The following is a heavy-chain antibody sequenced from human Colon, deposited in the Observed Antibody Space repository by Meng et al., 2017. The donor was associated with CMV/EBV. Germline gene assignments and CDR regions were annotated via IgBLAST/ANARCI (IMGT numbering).Heavy chain of an antibody. CDR2: IYTSGRT. D-gene: IGHD6-19*01. CDR3: ARDDDSGWYFDH. Sequence: VPRLGLGPGLVNPPPTLSLTCMVSGGSITSGTHYWNWIRQPAGKGLEWIGRIYTSGRTNYNPSLKSRVTISRDTSKNQFSLKLNSVTAADTAVYYCARDDDSGWYFDHWGLGSLVTVSS. J-gene: IGHJ4*02. V-gene: IGHV4-61*02. CDR1: GGSITSGTHY.